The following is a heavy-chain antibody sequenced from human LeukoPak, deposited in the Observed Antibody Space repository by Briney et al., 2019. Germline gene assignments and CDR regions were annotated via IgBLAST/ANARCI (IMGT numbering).Heavy chain of an antibody. V-gene: IGHV3-64D*09. CDR1: GFTFSAYA. CDR3: VKITSVPGGDC. CDR2: ISNNGGSS. Sequence: PGGSLTLLCSASGFTFSAYAMYWVRQAPGKGLEYVSGISNNGGSSFYADSVKGRFTISRDNSKNTLYLQMSSLRAEDTAVYYCVKITSVPGGDCWGRGTGFPVSS. D-gene: IGHD1-14*01. J-gene: IGHJ4*02.